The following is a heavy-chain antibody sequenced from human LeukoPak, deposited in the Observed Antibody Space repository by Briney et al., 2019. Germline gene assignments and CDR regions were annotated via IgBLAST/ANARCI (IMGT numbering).Heavy chain of an antibody. CDR3: ARGYNYYDP. CDR2: IKQDGSEK. J-gene: IGHJ5*02. V-gene: IGHV3-7*01. D-gene: IGHD3-22*01. CDR1: GFTFTDHW. Sequence: PGGSLRLSCAASGFTFTDHWMSWVRQAPGKGLEWVANIKQDGSEKYYVDSVKGRFTISRDNAKNSLYLQMNSLRAEDTAVYYCARGYNYYDPWGQGTLVNVSS.